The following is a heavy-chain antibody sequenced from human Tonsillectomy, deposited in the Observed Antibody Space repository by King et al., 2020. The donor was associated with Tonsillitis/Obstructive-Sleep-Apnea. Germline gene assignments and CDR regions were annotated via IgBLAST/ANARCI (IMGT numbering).Heavy chain of an antibody. CDR3: ARGDDHDNYLDY. D-gene: IGHD3-9*01. CDR1: CGSISSGGYY. Sequence: QLQESGPGLVKPSHTLSLTCTVSCGSISSGGYYWSWIRQHPGKGLEGIGYIYYSGTTYYNPSLTNRVTISVDTSKNQFSRKLRSETAADTAVYYCARGDDHDNYLDYWGQGTLVTVSS. CDR2: IYYSGTT. V-gene: IGHV4-31*03. J-gene: IGHJ4*02.